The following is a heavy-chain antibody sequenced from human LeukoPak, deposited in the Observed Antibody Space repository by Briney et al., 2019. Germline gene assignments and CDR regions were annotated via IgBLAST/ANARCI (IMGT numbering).Heavy chain of an antibody. CDR1: GGSFSGYY. D-gene: IGHD6-13*01. CDR3: ARGQEQQLSSRFDY. J-gene: IGHJ4*02. CDR2: INHSGST. V-gene: IGHV4-34*01. Sequence: PSETLSLTCAVYGGSFSGYYWTWIRQPPGKGLEWIGEINHSGSTNYNPSLKSRVTISVDTSKNQFSLKLSSVTAADTAVYYCARGQEQQLSSRFDYWGQGTQVTVSS.